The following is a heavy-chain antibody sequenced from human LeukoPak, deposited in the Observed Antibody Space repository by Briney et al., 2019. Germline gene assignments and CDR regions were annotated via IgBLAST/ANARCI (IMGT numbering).Heavy chain of an antibody. Sequence: PGRSLRLSCAASGFTFSSYAMHWVRRAPGKGLEWVAVISYDGSNKYCADSVKGRFTISRDNSKNTLYLQMNSLRAEDTAVYYCARDVPAYYDILTGYSQGGYFDYWGQGTLVTVSS. J-gene: IGHJ4*02. CDR3: ARDVPAYYDILTGYSQGGYFDY. V-gene: IGHV3-30*04. D-gene: IGHD3-9*01. CDR1: GFTFSSYA. CDR2: ISYDGSNK.